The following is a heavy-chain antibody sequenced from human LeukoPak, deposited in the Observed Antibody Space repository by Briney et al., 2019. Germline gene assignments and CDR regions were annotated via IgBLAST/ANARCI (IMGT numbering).Heavy chain of an antibody. CDR1: GFTFSSYG. CDR3: ARDASGWYYYYMDV. CDR2: IRYDGSHK. D-gene: IGHD6-19*01. Sequence: GGSLRLSCAASGFTFSSYGMHWVRQAPGKGLEWVSFIRYDGSHKYYADSVKGRFTISRDNAKNSLYLQMNILRAEDTAVYYCARDASGWYYYYMDVWGKGTTVTVSS. V-gene: IGHV3-30*02. J-gene: IGHJ6*03.